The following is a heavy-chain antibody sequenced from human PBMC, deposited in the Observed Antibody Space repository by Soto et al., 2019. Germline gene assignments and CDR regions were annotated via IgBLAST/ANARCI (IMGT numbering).Heavy chain of an antibody. J-gene: IGHJ4*02. CDR3: ARDLGLKWDY. V-gene: IGHV1-3*01. Sequence: GASVKVSCKASGYTFTSYAMHWVRQAPGQRLEWMGWINAGNGITKYSQKFQGRVTITRDTSASTAYMELSSLRSEDTAVYYCARDLGLKWDYWGQGTLVTVSS. CDR1: GYTFTSYA. CDR2: INAGNGIT. D-gene: IGHD2-8*01.